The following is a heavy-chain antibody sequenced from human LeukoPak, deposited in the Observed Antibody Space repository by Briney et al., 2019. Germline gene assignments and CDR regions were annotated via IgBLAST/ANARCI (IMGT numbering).Heavy chain of an antibody. CDR2: IIPIFGTT. J-gene: IGHJ4*02. D-gene: IGHD6-13*01. Sequence: GASVKAPCKASGGTFSSYTISWVRQAPRQGLEWMGGIIPIFGTTNYAQKFQGRVTITADESTSTAYMELSSLRSEDTAVYFCARGGSSSWHYYFDYWGQGTLVTVSS. CDR3: ARGGSSSWHYYFDY. CDR1: GGTFSSYT. V-gene: IGHV1-69*13.